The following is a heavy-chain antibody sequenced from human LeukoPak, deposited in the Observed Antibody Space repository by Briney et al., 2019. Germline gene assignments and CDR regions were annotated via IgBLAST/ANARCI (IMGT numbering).Heavy chain of an antibody. Sequence: ASVKVSCKASGYTFTGYYMHWVRQAPGQGLEWMGWINPNSGGTNYAQKFQGRVTMTRDTSISTAYMELSRLRSDDTAVYYCARLPHPHMTTVVVDCWGQGTLVTVSS. CDR2: INPNSGGT. D-gene: IGHD4-23*01. CDR1: GYTFTGYY. V-gene: IGHV1-2*02. CDR3: ARLPHPHMTTVVVDC. J-gene: IGHJ4*02.